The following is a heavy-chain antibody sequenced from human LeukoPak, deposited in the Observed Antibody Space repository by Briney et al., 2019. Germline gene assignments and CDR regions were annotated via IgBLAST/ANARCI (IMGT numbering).Heavy chain of an antibody. CDR3: ARFSRITGGDWGDAFDI. CDR1: GGSFSDYF. Sequence: SETLSLTCTVYGGSFSDYFWSWIRQPPGKGLEWMGEIDDGGTTNYNPSLMSRVTVSMDRSKKQFSLTMNSVTAADTAVYYCARFSRITGGDWGDAFDIWGHGTTVSVSS. D-gene: IGHD2-21*02. J-gene: IGHJ3*02. CDR2: IDDGGTT. V-gene: IGHV4-34*01.